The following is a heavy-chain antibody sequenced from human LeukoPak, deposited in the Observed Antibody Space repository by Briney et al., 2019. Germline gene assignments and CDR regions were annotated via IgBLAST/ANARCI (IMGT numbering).Heavy chain of an antibody. CDR1: GYTFTSYG. J-gene: IGHJ4*02. Sequence: ASVTVSCKASGYTFTSYGISWVRQAPGQGLEWMGWISAYNGNTNYAQKLQGRVTMTTDTSTSTAYMELRSLRSDDTAVYYCARLGPTYYYDSSGSGQLDYWGQGTLVTVSS. D-gene: IGHD3-22*01. CDR3: ARLGPTYYYDSSGSGQLDY. V-gene: IGHV1-18*01. CDR2: ISAYNGNT.